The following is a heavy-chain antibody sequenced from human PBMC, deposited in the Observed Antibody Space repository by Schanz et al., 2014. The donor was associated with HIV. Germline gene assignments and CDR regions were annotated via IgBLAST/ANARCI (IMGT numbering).Heavy chain of an antibody. Sequence: QVQLVQSGAVVKKPGSSVKVSCKASGGTFSTYSISWVRQAPGQGLEWMGGIIPIFGTRNYAHKFQGRVTMTADESTTTTYMEVRSLRSDDTAVYYCAGSSEYSSGWYVLWGQGTLVTVSS. D-gene: IGHD3-22*01. CDR2: IIPIFGTR. CDR3: AGSSEYSSGWYVL. CDR1: GGTFSTYS. J-gene: IGHJ5*02. V-gene: IGHV1-69*01.